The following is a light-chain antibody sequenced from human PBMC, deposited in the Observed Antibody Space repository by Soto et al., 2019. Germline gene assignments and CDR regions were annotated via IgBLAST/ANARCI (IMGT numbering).Light chain of an antibody. CDR3: QQYGSSLSIT. Sequence: EILLTQSPGTLSLSPGERATLSCRASQSVSSNYFAWYQQKPGQAPRLLIYGASSRATGIPDRFSGSGSGTDFTLTISRLEPEDFAVYYCQQYGSSLSITFGQGTRLEIK. CDR2: GAS. J-gene: IGKJ5*01. V-gene: IGKV3-20*01. CDR1: QSVSSNY.